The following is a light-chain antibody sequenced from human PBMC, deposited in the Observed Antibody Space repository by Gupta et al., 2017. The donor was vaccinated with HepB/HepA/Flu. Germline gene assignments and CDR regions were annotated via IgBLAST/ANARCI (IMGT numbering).Light chain of an antibody. V-gene: IGKV1-33*01. J-gene: IGKJ4*01. Sequence: DLQMTQSPSSLSASVGDRVTITCQASQEISNYLNWYQQKPGKAPKLLIYDASNLETGVPSRFSGSGSGTDFTFTISSLQPEDVATYYCQQDDNLPNTFGRGTKVEIK. CDR1: QEISNY. CDR3: QQDDNLPNT. CDR2: DAS.